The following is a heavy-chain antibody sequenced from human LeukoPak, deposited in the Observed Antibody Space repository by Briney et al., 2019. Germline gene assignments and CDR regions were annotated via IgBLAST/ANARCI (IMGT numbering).Heavy chain of an antibody. D-gene: IGHD3-10*01. CDR3: ARGGRFGMVRGVIPFDP. V-gene: IGHV4-34*01. Sequence: SETLSLTCAVYGGSFSGYYWSWIRQPPGKGLEWIGEINHSGSTNYNPSLKSRVTISVDTSKNQFSLKLSSVTAADTAVYYCARGGRFGMVRGVIPFDPRGQGTLVTVSS. J-gene: IGHJ5*02. CDR2: INHSGST. CDR1: GGSFSGYY.